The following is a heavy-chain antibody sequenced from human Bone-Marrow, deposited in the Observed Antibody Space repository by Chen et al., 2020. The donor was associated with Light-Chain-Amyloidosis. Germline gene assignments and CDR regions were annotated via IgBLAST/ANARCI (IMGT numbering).Heavy chain of an antibody. CDR3: ARGLFGDHPMTHRAFDV. Sequence: EVQLVESGGGLVQPGRSLRLSCVVSGFTFDDFAMHWVRQAPGKGLEWVSGISWNSGSIGYADSVKGRFTISRDNAQNSLFLQVNGLRDDDTAVYFCARGLFGDHPMTHRAFDVWGQGTTVTVAS. CDR1: GFTFDDFA. V-gene: IGHV3-9*01. CDR2: ISWNSGSI. D-gene: IGHD4-17*01. J-gene: IGHJ3*01.